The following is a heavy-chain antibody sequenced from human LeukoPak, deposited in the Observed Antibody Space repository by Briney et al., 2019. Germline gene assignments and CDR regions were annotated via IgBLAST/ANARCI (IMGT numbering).Heavy chain of an antibody. V-gene: IGHV4-30-4*01. Sequence: SETLSLTCTVSGGSISSGDYYWSWIRQPPGKGLEWIGYIYYSGSTYYNPSLKSRVTISVDTSKNQFSLKLSSVTAADTAVYYCGVGATDAFDIWGQGTMVTVSS. CDR1: GGSISSGDYY. CDR3: GVGATDAFDI. CDR2: IYYSGST. J-gene: IGHJ3*02. D-gene: IGHD1-26*01.